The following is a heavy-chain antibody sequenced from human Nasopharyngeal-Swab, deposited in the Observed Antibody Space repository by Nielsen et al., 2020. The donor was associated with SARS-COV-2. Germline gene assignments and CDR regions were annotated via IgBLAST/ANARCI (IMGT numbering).Heavy chain of an antibody. CDR2: IYYSGNT. J-gene: IGHJ3*01. CDR3: ARDLRSSSWDAFSL. Sequence: TLSLTCTVSGGSISSGGYYWSWIRQHPGKGLEWIGYIYYSGNTYYNPSLKSRVTISVDTSKNQFSLKLSSVTAADTAVYYCARDLRSSSWDAFSLWGQGTMVTVSS. CDR1: GGSISSGGYY. V-gene: IGHV4-31*03. D-gene: IGHD6-13*01.